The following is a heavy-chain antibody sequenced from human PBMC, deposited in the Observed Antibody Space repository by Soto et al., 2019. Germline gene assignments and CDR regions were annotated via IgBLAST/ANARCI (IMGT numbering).Heavy chain of an antibody. CDR1: GGSIRTYY. CDR3: ARDKITGLFDY. CDR2: MNYGGST. Sequence: SETLSLTCTVSGGSIRTYYWNWIRQPPGKGLEWIGYMNYGGSTNYNPSLRSRVTISIDTSKNQFSLKLTSVTAADTAVYYCARDKITGLFDYWGQGTLVTVSS. J-gene: IGHJ4*02. D-gene: IGHD2-8*02. V-gene: IGHV4-59*12.